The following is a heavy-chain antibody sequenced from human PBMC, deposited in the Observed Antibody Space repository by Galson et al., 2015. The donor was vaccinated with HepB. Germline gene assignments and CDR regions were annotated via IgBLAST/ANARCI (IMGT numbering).Heavy chain of an antibody. D-gene: IGHD6-13*01. V-gene: IGHV4-59*08. CDR3: ASHQQLDAFDI. J-gene: IGHJ3*02. CDR1: GGSISSYY. CDR2: IYYSGST. Sequence: ETLSLTCTVSGGSISSYYWSWIRQPPGKGLEWIGYIYYSGSTNYNPSLKSRVTISVDTSKNQFSLKLSSVTAADTAVYYCASHQQLDAFDIWGQGTMVTVSS.